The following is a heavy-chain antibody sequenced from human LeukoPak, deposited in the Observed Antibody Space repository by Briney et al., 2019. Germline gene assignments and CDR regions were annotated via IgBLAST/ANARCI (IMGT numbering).Heavy chain of an antibody. CDR2: ISGSGGST. Sequence: GGSLRLSCAGSEFTFSSYAMSWVRQAPGKGLEWVSAISGSGGSTYYADSVKGRFTISRDNSKNTLYLQMNSLRAEDTAVYYCARDDYGDPNHDYWGQGTLVTVSS. J-gene: IGHJ4*02. CDR1: EFTFSSYA. CDR3: ARDDYGDPNHDY. V-gene: IGHV3-23*01. D-gene: IGHD4-17*01.